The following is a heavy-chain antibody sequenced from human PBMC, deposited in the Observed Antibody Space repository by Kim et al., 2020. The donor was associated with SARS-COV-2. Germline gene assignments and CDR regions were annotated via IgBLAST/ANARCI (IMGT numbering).Heavy chain of an antibody. D-gene: IGHD3-22*01. V-gene: IGHV3-53*01. CDR3: ARVRDSSGYPFDY. CDR2: IYSGGST. Sequence: GGSLRLSCAASGFTVSSNYMSWVRQAPGKGLEWVSVIYSGGSTYYEDSVKGRFTISRDNSKNTLYLQMNSLRAEDTAVYYCARVRDSSGYPFDYWGQGTLVTVSS. J-gene: IGHJ4*02. CDR1: GFTVSSNY.